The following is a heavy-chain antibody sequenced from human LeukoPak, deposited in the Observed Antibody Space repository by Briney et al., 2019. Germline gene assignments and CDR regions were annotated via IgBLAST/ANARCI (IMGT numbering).Heavy chain of an antibody. D-gene: IGHD5-18*01. Sequence: GGSLRLSCAASGFAFSSYAMHWVRQAPGKGLEWVAVISYDGSNKYYADSAKGRFTISRDNSKNTLYLQMNSLRAEDTAVYYCARDWWIQLWLFDYWGQGTLVTVSS. J-gene: IGHJ4*02. CDR3: ARDWWIQLWLFDY. CDR2: ISYDGSNK. CDR1: GFAFSSYA. V-gene: IGHV3-30-3*01.